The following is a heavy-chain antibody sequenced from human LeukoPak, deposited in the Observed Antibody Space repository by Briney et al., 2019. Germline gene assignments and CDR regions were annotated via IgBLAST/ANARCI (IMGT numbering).Heavy chain of an antibody. CDR1: GFTFSGSA. D-gene: IGHD3-10*01. CDR2: IRSKANSYAT. Sequence: QPGGSLRLSCAASGFTFSGSAMHWVRQASGKGLEWAGRIRSKANSYATAYAASVKGRFTISRDDSKNTAYLQMNSLKTEDTAVYYCTTILSITMVRGVADYWGQGTLVTVSS. J-gene: IGHJ4*02. CDR3: TTILSITMVRGVADY. V-gene: IGHV3-73*01.